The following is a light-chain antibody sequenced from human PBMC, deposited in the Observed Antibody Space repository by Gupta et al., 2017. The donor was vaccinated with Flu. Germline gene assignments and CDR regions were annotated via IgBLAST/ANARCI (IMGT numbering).Light chain of an antibody. CDR2: LGS. Sequence: DLEMTQSPLSLPVTAGEPHSISCSSSESLLHSNGYNYLAWDLQKPGQPPQLLIYLGSNRDSVVPGWFSSSGAGTFSILISSRVHADFVGFYCYMQDLYSWTFGQGTKVEIK. V-gene: IGKV2-28*01. CDR3: MQDLYSWT. J-gene: IGKJ1*01. CDR1: ESLLHSNGYNY.